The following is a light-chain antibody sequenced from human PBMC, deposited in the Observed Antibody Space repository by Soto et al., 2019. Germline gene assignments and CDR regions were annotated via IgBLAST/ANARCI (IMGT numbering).Light chain of an antibody. CDR2: DAA. CDR1: QDIGNF. Sequence: DIQMTQSPSSLSASVGDRVTITCQASQDIGNFLTWYQQKPGRAPVLLIYDAANLATGVPPRFSGSGSGRDFTLTISSLQPEDIAVYYCQQYGRSPFTFGQGTKLQIK. J-gene: IGKJ2*01. CDR3: QQYGRSPFT. V-gene: IGKV1-33*01.